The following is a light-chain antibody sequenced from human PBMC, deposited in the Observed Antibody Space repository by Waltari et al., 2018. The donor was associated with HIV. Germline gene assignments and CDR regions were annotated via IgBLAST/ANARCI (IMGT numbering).Light chain of an antibody. CDR1: CTHLGTNT. Sequence: HSVLTQPPPAPGNPGSAVTIPCSASCTHLGTNTLNRYQQLPGKAPKHLIYSHNQRPPGIPDRFYGSKSGTSASLAISGLQSEDEADYYCAAWDDSLNEVLFGGGTKLTVL. J-gene: IGLJ2*01. V-gene: IGLV1-44*01. CDR2: SHN. CDR3: AAWDDSLNEVL.